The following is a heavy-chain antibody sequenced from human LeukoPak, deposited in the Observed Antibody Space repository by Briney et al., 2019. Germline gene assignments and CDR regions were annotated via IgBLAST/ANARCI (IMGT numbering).Heavy chain of an antibody. CDR3: ARDQSGGNCYSQCYYYYYMDA. CDR1: GGSISSGNYY. Sequence: SQTLSLTCTVSGGSISSGNYYWSWIRQPAGKGLEWIGRIYTSGSTDYNPSLKSRVTISVDTSKNQFSLKLSSVTAADTAVYYCARDQSGGNCYSQCYYYYYMDAWGKGTTVTVSS. V-gene: IGHV4-61*02. J-gene: IGHJ6*03. CDR2: IYTSGST. D-gene: IGHD2-15*01.